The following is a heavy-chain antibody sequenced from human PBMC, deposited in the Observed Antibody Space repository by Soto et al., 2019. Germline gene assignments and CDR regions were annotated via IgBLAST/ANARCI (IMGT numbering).Heavy chain of an antibody. D-gene: IGHD1-26*01. V-gene: IGHV4-61*01. Sequence: QVQLQESGPGLVKPSETLSLTCTVSGGSLNSSSHYWSWIRQPPGKGLEWIGYIHYFGSTKYNPSLESRVVISVDTSKNQFSLKVPSVTAADTAIYFCARGGSYVGFDSWGRGARVTVSS. CDR3: ARGGSYVGFDS. CDR2: IHYFGST. J-gene: IGHJ4*02. CDR1: GGSLNSSSHY.